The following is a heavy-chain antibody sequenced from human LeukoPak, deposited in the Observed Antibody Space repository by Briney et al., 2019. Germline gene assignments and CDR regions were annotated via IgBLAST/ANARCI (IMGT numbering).Heavy chain of an antibody. Sequence: SVKVSCKASGGTFSSYAISWVRQAPGQGLEWMGGIIPICGPANYAQKLQSRVTITADESTSTVYMELSSLRSEDTAVYYCARRIRFLEWLPNDYYYYMDVWGKGTTVTVSS. J-gene: IGHJ6*03. D-gene: IGHD3-3*01. CDR2: IIPICGPA. CDR3: ARRIRFLEWLPNDYYYYMDV. V-gene: IGHV1-69*13. CDR1: GGTFSSYA.